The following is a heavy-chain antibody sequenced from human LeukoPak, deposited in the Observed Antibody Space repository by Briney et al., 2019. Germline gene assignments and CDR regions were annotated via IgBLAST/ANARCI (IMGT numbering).Heavy chain of an antibody. CDR3: ATDGGDSSGYYYYGMDV. J-gene: IGHJ6*02. CDR2: FDPEDGET. D-gene: IGHD3-22*01. CDR1: GYTLTELS. Sequence: ASVKVSCKVSGYTLTELSMHWVRQAPGKGLEWMGGFDPEDGETIYAQKFQGRVTMTEDTSTDTAYMELSSPRSEDTAVYYCATDGGDSSGYYYYGMDVWGQGTTVTVSS. V-gene: IGHV1-24*01.